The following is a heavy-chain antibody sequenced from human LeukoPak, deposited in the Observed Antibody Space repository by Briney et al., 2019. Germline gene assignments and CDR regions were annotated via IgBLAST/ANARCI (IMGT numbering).Heavy chain of an antibody. Sequence: GASVKVSCKASGYTFTSYYMHWVRQAPGQGLEWMGIINPSGGSTSYAQKFQGRVTMTRDTSTSTVYMELRSLRSEDTAVYYCARDSDFWSGYYYYYYYGMDVWGQGTTVTVSS. V-gene: IGHV1-46*01. CDR1: GYTFTSYY. D-gene: IGHD3-3*01. CDR2: INPSGGST. CDR3: ARDSDFWSGYYYYYYYGMDV. J-gene: IGHJ6*02.